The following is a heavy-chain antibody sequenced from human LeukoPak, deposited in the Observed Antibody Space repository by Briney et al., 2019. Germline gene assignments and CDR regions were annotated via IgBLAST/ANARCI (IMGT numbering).Heavy chain of an antibody. CDR2: IYSGGST. D-gene: IGHD1-26*01. Sequence: PGGSLRLSCAASGFTVSYNYMTWVRQAPGKGLEWVSVIYSGGSTYYADSVKGRFTISRDNSKNTLYLQMNSLRAEDTAVYYCARLPGHIVGATTHPPDYWGQGTLVTASS. CDR1: GFTVSYNY. J-gene: IGHJ4*02. CDR3: ARLPGHIVGATTHPPDY. V-gene: IGHV3-53*01.